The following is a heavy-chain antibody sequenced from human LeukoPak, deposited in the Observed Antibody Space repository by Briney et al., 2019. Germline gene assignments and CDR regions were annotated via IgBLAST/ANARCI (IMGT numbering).Heavy chain of an antibody. CDR3: AREYSSGWPNYYYYGMDV. D-gene: IGHD6-19*01. V-gene: IGHV3-21*01. CDR1: AFIFSGHW. CDR2: ISSSSSYI. Sequence: GGSLRLSCEGSAFIFSGHWMNWVRQTPGKGLEWVSSISSSSSYIYYADSVKGRFTISRDNAKNSPYLQMNSLRAEDTAVYYCAREYSSGWPNYYYYGMDVWGQGTTVTVSS. J-gene: IGHJ6*02.